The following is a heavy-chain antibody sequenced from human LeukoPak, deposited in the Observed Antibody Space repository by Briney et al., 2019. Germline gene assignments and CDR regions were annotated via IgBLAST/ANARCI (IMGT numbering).Heavy chain of an antibody. J-gene: IGHJ4*02. CDR3: ARGAVWTTVTTEVWGGFDY. CDR1: GYTFTSYG. V-gene: IGHV1-18*01. CDR2: ISAYNGNT. Sequence: ASVKVSCKASGYTFTSYGISWVRQAPGQGLEWMGWISAYNGNTNYAQKLQGRVTMTTDTSTSTAYMELRSLRSDDTAVYYCARGAVWTTVTTEVWGGFDYWGQGTLVTVSS. D-gene: IGHD4-17*01.